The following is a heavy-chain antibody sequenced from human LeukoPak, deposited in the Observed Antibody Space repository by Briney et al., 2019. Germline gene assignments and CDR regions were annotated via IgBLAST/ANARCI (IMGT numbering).Heavy chain of an antibody. V-gene: IGHV3-23*01. CDR3: ARRERQSGNYYYFDY. J-gene: IGHJ4*02. Sequence: PGGSLRLSCAASGFTFSSYAMSWVRQAPGKGLEWVSAISGSGGSTYYADSVKGRFTISRDNAKNSLFLQMSSLRDEDTAVYYCARRERQSGNYYYFDYWGQGTLVTVSS. CDR1: GFTFSSYA. D-gene: IGHD1-26*01. CDR2: ISGSGGST.